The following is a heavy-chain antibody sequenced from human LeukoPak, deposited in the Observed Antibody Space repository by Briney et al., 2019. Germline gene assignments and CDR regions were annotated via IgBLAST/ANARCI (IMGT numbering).Heavy chain of an antibody. V-gene: IGHV4-39*01. Sequence: SETLSLTCTVSGGSISSSRYYWGWIRQPPGKGLEWIATIYYRGSSYYNPSLKSRVTISVDTSKTQFSLKLSSVTAADTAVYYCARHGYSRDFDYWGQGTLVTVSS. D-gene: IGHD6-13*01. J-gene: IGHJ4*02. CDR3: ARHGYSRDFDY. CDR2: IYYRGSS. CDR1: GGSISSSRYY.